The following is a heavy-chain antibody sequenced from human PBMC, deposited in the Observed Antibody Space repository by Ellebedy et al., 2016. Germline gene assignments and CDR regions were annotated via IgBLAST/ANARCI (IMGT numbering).Heavy chain of an antibody. V-gene: IGHV3-23*01. CDR3: AKLRYSYGLPDY. J-gene: IGHJ4*02. CDR1: GFTFSSSA. CDR2: ISGSGGST. D-gene: IGHD5-18*01. Sequence: GESLKISCAASGFTFSSSAMNWVRQAPGKGLEWVSAISGSGGSTYYADSVRGRFAISRDNSKNTLYLQMNSLRAEDTAVYYCAKLRYSYGLPDYWGQGTLVTVSS.